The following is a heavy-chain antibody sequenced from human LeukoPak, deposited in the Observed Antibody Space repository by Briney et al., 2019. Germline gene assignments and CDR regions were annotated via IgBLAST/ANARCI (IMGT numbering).Heavy chain of an antibody. D-gene: IGHD3-22*01. CDR2: VYTSGST. CDR1: GGSISSDNHS. J-gene: IGHJ5*02. Sequence: SSETLSLTCTVSGGSISSDNHSGSGIRQPAGKGLEWIGRVYTSGSTNYNPSLKSRVTISVDTSKKQFSLKLSSVTAADMAVYYCAREKIGYYDGSGRGWFDPWGQGTLVTVSS. CDR3: AREKIGYYDGSGRGWFDP. V-gene: IGHV4-61*02.